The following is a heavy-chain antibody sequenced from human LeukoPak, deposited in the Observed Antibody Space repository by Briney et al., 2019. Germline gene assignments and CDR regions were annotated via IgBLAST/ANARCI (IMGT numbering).Heavy chain of an antibody. CDR3: ARLGYYDSSGYYRVGAFDI. V-gene: IGHV1-69*05. Sequence: SVKVSCKASGGTFSSYAISWVRQAPGQGLEWMGRIIPIFGTANYAQKFQGRVTITTDESTSTAYMELSSLRSEDTAVYYCARLGYYDSSGYYRVGAFDIWGRGTMVTVSS. D-gene: IGHD3-22*01. J-gene: IGHJ3*02. CDR1: GGTFSSYA. CDR2: IIPIFGTA.